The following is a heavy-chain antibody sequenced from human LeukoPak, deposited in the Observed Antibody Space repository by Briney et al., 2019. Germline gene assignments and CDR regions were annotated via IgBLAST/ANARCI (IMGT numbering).Heavy chain of an antibody. D-gene: IGHD3-10*01. Sequence: GGSLRLSCAVSGITLSNYGMSWVRQAPGKGLEWVAGLSGSGGGTNYADSVKGRFTISRDNAKNTLYLQMNSLRAADTAVYFCAKRGVVIRVILVGFHKEAYYFDSWGQGALVTVSS. V-gene: IGHV3-23*01. CDR1: GITLSNYG. CDR2: LSGSGGGT. CDR3: AKRGVVIRVILVGFHKEAYYFDS. J-gene: IGHJ4*02.